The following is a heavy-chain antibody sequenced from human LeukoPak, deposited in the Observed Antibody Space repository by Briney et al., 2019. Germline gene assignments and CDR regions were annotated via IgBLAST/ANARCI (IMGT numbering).Heavy chain of an antibody. J-gene: IGHJ6*03. CDR1: GYTFTSYY. V-gene: IGHV1-46*01. CDR2: INPSGGST. Sequence: GASVKVSCKASGYTFTSYYIHWVRQAPGQGLEWMGIINPSGGSTSYAQKFQGRVTMTRDTSTSTVYMELSSLRSEDTAVYYCARDGPHDYSSWGYYMDVWGKGTTVTVSS. CDR3: ARDGPHDYSSWGYYMDV. D-gene: IGHD4-11*01.